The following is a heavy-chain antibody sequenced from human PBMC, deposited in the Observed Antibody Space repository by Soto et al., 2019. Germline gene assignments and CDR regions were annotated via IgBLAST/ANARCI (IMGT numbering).Heavy chain of an antibody. V-gene: IGHV4-4*02. CDR3: ARRSGWYSMYYYYYMDV. D-gene: IGHD6-19*01. J-gene: IGHJ6*03. CDR2: IYHSGST. CDR1: SGSISSSNW. Sequence: QVQLQESGPGLVKPSGTLSLTCAVSSGSISSSNWWSWVRQPPGKGLEWIGEIYHSGSTNYNPSLKSRVTISVDKSKNQFSLKLSSVTAADTAVYYCARRSGWYSMYYYYYMDVWGKGTTVTVSS.